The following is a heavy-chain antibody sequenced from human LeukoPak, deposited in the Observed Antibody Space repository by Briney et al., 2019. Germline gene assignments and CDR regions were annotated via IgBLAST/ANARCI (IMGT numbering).Heavy chain of an antibody. CDR3: ARDSSEFRSLLFH. CDR1: GGTFSSYA. D-gene: IGHD1-14*01. Sequence: SVKVSCKASGGTFSSYAISWVRQAPGQGLEWMGGIIPIFGTANYAQKFQGRVTITADESTSTAYMELSSLRSEDTAVYYCARDSSEFRSLLFHWGQGTLVTVSS. CDR2: IIPIFGTA. V-gene: IGHV1-69*13. J-gene: IGHJ1*01.